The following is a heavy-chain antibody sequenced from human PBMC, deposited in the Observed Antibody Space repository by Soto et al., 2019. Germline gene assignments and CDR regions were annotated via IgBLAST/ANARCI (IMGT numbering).Heavy chain of an antibody. CDR2: IIPIFGTA. J-gene: IGHJ3*02. CDR1: GGAFSSYA. CDR3: ARDRQWGYYYDSSGSHQGHAFDI. D-gene: IGHD3-22*01. V-gene: IGHV1-69*06. Sequence: ASVKVSFKASGGAFSSYAMSWVRQAPGQGLEWVGGIIPIFGTANYAQKFQGRVTITADKSTSTAYMELSSLRSEDTAVYYCARDRQWGYYYDSSGSHQGHAFDIWGQGTMVTVSS.